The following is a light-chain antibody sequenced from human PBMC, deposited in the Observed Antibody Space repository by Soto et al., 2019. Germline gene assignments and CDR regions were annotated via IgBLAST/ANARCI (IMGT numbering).Light chain of an antibody. CDR2: AAS. CDR3: QQTYSTPRT. J-gene: IGKJ1*01. Sequence: DIQMTQSPSSLSASVGDRVTITCRASQTISSYLNWYQQKPGKAPDLLIYAASRLQSGVPSRFSGSGSGTDFTLTISSLQPEDLAIYYCQQTYSTPRTFGQGTKVEIK. V-gene: IGKV1-39*01. CDR1: QTISSY.